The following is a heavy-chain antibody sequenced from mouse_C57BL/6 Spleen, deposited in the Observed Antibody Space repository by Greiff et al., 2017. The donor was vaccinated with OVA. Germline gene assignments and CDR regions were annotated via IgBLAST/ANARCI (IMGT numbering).Heavy chain of an antibody. D-gene: IGHD1-1*01. CDR1: GYSFTGYY. J-gene: IGHJ2*01. CDR2: INPSTGGT. Sequence: VQLQQSGPELVKPGASVKISCKASGYSFTGYYMNWVKQSPEKSLEWIGEINPSTGGTTYNQKFKAKATLTVDKSSSTAYMQLKSLTSEDSAVYYWSRSGITTAVRVSDYWGQGTTLTVSS. V-gene: IGHV1-42*01. CDR3: SRSGITTAVRVSDY.